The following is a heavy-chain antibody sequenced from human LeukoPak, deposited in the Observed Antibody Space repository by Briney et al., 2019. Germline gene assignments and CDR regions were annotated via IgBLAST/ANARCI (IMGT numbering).Heavy chain of an antibody. Sequence: GGSLRLSCAASGFTFSSYSMNWVRQAPGKGPEWVSYISSSSSTIYYADSVQGRFTISRDSAKNSLYLQMNSLRAEDTAVYYCARVIGDGHNYILDYWGQGTLVTVSS. J-gene: IGHJ4*02. CDR1: GFTFSSYS. CDR3: ARVIGDGHNYILDY. V-gene: IGHV3-48*01. D-gene: IGHD5-24*01. CDR2: ISSSSSTI.